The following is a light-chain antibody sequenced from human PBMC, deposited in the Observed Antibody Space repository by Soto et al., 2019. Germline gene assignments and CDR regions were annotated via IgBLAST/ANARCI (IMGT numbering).Light chain of an antibody. CDR3: QQNFNFPRT. V-gene: IGKV1-39*01. CDR1: QTIDTY. J-gene: IGKJ1*01. CDR2: AAT. Sequence: IQLTQSPSSVSASVGDRVTITCRASQTIDTYVNWYQHKPGTAPKVLIYAATYLQNGVPSRFSGTGSGADFTLTISSLQPEDFATYYCQQNFNFPRTFGQGTKVDI.